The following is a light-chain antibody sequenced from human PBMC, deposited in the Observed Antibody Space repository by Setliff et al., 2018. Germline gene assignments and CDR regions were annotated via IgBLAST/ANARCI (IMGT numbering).Light chain of an antibody. Sequence: QSALTQPASVSGSPGQSITISCSGTSSDVGSYDLVSWYQQHPGKAPKLIIYNVSGRPSGVSHRFSGSKSDNTASLTTSGLQAEDEADYYCNAYTSRSTYVFGSGTKVTVL. J-gene: IGLJ1*01. CDR3: NAYTSRSTYV. CDR2: NVS. CDR1: SSDVGSYDL. V-gene: IGLV2-14*03.